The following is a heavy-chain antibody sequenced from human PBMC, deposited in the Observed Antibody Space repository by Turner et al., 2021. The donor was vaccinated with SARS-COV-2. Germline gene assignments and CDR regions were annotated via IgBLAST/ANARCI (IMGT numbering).Heavy chain of an antibody. J-gene: IGHJ6*02. CDR2: ISSSSSYI. D-gene: IGHD2-2*01. CDR1: GFTFSSYS. V-gene: IGHV3-21*01. CDR3: ARDHRPVVVPAAKRAGSYYYGMDV. Sequence: EVQLVESGGGLVKPGGSLRLSCAASGFTFSSYSMNWVRQAPGKGLEWVSSISSSSSYIYYADSVKGRFTISRDNAKNSLYLQMNSRRAEDTAVYYCARDHRPVVVPAAKRAGSYYYGMDVWGQGTTVTVSS.